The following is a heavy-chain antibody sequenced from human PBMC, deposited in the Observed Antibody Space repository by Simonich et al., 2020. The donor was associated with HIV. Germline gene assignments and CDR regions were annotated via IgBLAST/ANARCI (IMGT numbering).Heavy chain of an antibody. CDR2: IKHSGST. J-gene: IGHJ6*03. CDR3: ARGIPRNYYYFYYMDV. D-gene: IGHD1-1*01. Sequence: QVQLQQWGAGLLKPSETLSLTCAVYGGSFSGYYWSWIRQPPGKGLEWIGEIKHSGSTNYNPSLKSRVTISVDTSKNQFSLKLSSVTAADTAVYSCARGIPRNYYYFYYMDVWGKGTTVIVSS. V-gene: IGHV4-34*01. CDR1: GGSFSGYY.